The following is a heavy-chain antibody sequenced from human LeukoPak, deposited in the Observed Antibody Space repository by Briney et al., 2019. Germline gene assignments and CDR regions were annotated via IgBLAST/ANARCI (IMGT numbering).Heavy chain of an antibody. Sequence: HPSETLSLTCAVYGESFSGYYWSWIRQPPGKGLEGIGEINHGGSTNYNPSLKSRVTISVDTSKNQFSLKLSSVTAADTAVYYCARQVGASPDGYWGQGTLVTVSS. CDR2: INHGGST. V-gene: IGHV4-34*01. J-gene: IGHJ4*02. CDR1: GESFSGYY. D-gene: IGHD1-26*01. CDR3: ARQVGASPDGY.